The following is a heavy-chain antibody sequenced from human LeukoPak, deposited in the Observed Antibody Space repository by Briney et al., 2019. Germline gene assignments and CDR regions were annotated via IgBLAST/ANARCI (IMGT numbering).Heavy chain of an antibody. J-gene: IGHJ4*02. D-gene: IGHD2-15*01. CDR3: AREERYCSGGSCPFDY. V-gene: IGHV4-39*07. CDR2: IYYSGST. Sequence: SETLSLTCTVSGGSISSSSYYWGWIRQPPGKGLEWIGSIYYSGSTYYNPSLKSRVTISVDTSKNQFSLKLSSVTAADTAVYYCAREERYCSGGSCPFDYWGQGTLVTVSS. CDR1: GGSISSSSYY.